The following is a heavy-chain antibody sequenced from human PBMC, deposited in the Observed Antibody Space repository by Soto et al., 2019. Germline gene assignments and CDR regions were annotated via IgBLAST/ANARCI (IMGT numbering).Heavy chain of an antibody. CDR1: GFTFSRDA. D-gene: IGHD4-17*01. CDR3: AKDRLGDYYYYGMDV. V-gene: IGHV3-23*01. Sequence: EVQLLQSGGGLVQPGGSLRLSCVGSGFTFSRDAMIWVRQTPGKGLEWVSGIGDRGTTTYYADSVKGRFTISRDNSGNTLFLQMNSLRAEDTAVYYCAKDRLGDYYYYGMDVWGQGPTVTVS. J-gene: IGHJ6*02. CDR2: IGDRGTTT.